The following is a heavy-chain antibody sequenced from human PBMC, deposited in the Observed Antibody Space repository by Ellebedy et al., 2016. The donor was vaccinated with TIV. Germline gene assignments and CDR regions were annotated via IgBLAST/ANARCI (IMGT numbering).Heavy chain of an antibody. V-gene: IGHV3-7*01. CDR2: IKQDGSEQ. Sequence: PGGSLSLSCAAFGFTFSDYYMSWVRQAPGKGLEWVANIKQDGSEQNYVDSVKGRFTISRDNAKNSLYLQMTSLRAEDTAVYYCASLRVRNNYLDHWGQGTLVTVSS. J-gene: IGHJ4*02. CDR3: ASLRVRNNYLDH. D-gene: IGHD2/OR15-2a*01. CDR1: GFTFSDYY.